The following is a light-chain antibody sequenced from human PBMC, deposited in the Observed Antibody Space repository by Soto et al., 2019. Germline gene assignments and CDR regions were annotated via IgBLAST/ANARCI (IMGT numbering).Light chain of an antibody. V-gene: IGLV2-8*01. Sequence: QSVLTQPPSASGSPGQSVTISCIGTSSDIGYYNYVSWYQQHPGKAPKLMIYAVSERPSGVPDRFSGSKSGNTASLTVSGLQAEDEADYFCSSHVGTNSVIFGGGTKLTVL. J-gene: IGLJ2*01. CDR2: AVS. CDR3: SSHVGTNSVI. CDR1: SSDIGYYNY.